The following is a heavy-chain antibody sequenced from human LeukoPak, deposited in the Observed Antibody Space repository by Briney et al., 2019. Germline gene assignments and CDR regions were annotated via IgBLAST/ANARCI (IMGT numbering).Heavy chain of an antibody. CDR3: VRDGDVYNFDH. CDR1: GLTFSNVW. D-gene: IGHD5-24*01. Sequence: GGSLRLSCEVSGLTFSNVWMHWVRQAPGKGLEWVAVISYDGSNKYYADSVKGRFTISRDNSKNTLYLQMTSLRAEDTAIYYCVRDGDVYNFDHWGQGTLVTVSS. CDR2: ISYDGSNK. V-gene: IGHV3-30*03. J-gene: IGHJ4*02.